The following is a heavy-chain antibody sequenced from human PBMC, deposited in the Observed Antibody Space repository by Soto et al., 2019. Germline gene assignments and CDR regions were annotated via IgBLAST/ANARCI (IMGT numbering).Heavy chain of an antibody. CDR3: ASSRYHHRDFAP. CDR1: GGSINSYY. J-gene: IGHJ5*02. D-gene: IGHD2-21*01. V-gene: IGHV4-59*01. Sequence: SETLSLTCSSSGGSINSYYWSWIRQPPRKGLEWIGFIYYSGSTNYNPSLKSRVTISVDMSKSQFSLKLTSVTAADTAVYFCASSRYHHRDFAPWDEGPLVTASS. CDR2: IYYSGST.